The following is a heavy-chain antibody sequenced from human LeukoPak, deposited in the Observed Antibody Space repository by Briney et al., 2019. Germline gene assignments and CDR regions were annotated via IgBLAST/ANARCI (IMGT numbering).Heavy chain of an antibody. Sequence: GGSLRLSCAASGFTFSTHWMNWVRQAPGKGLEWVANIKQDGSEKYYVDSVKGRFTISRDNAKNSLYLQINSLRAEDTAVYYCARDGEAAGIYFDYWGQGTLVTVSS. CDR1: GFTFSTHW. V-gene: IGHV3-7*01. J-gene: IGHJ4*02. CDR3: ARDGEAAGIYFDY. CDR2: IKQDGSEK. D-gene: IGHD6-13*01.